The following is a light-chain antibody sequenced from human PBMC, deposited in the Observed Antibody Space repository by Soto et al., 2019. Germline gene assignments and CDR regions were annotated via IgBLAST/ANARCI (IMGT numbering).Light chain of an antibody. J-gene: IGKJ4*01. Sequence: IAMTQSSPFLPVAPGEPPSISCRSSQSLLHINGYNYLDWYLQKPGQSPQLLIYLASNRASGVPDRFSGSVSGTDGTLKVSRVQGEDGRVYYCIQNLLTTLTFGGGTKVDIK. CDR2: LAS. V-gene: IGKV2-28*01. CDR1: QSLLHINGYNY. CDR3: IQNLLTTLT.